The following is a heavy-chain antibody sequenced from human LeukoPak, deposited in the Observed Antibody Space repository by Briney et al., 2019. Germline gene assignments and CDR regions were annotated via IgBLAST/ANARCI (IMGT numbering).Heavy chain of an antibody. V-gene: IGHV4-34*01. CDR1: GGSFSDYY. CDR3: ARGMGSSGNYFDY. Sequence: SETLSLTCAVYGGSFSDYYWTWIRQPPGKGLEWIGEINHSGSTNSNPSLKSRVTISVDTSKNQFSLKLSSVTAADTAVYYCARGMGSSGNYFDYWGQGTLVTVSS. D-gene: IGHD6-6*01. CDR2: INHSGST. J-gene: IGHJ4*02.